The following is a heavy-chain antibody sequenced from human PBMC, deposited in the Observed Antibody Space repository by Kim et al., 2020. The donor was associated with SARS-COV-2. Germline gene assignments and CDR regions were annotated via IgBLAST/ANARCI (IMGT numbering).Heavy chain of an antibody. J-gene: IGHJ4*02. Sequence: SETLSLTCTVSGGSISGYFWSWIRQPPGKGLEWIGYINYSGSTNYNPSLKSRGTISVDTSKNQFSLKLRSVTAADTAVYYCARDRIGYCSSISCSPYFDYWGQGTLVTVSS. V-gene: IGHV4-59*01. CDR3: ARDRIGYCSSISCSPYFDY. D-gene: IGHD2-2*01. CDR2: INYSGST. CDR1: GGSISGYF.